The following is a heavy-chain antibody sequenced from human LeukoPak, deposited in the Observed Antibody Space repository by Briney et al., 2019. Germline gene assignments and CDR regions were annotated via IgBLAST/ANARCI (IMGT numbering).Heavy chain of an antibody. CDR1: GYTFRNYA. J-gene: IGHJ4*01. D-gene: IGHD3-22*01. CDR2: IDTNTGKP. Sequence: ASVKVSCKASGYTFRNYAMNWLRQAPGQGLEWMGWIDTNTGKPTYAQGFAGRFVFSLDTSVSTAYLQISSLKTEDTAVYYCARDMKVASFDFWGHGTLVTVSS. CDR3: ARDMKVASFDF. V-gene: IGHV7-4-1*02.